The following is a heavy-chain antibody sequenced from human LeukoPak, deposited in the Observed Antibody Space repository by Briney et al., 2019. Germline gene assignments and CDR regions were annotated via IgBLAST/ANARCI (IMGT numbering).Heavy chain of an antibody. CDR3: ARRLFGWNYYMDV. J-gene: IGHJ6*03. CDR2: INHSGST. D-gene: IGHD3-10*01. CDR1: GGSFSGYY. Sequence: SETLSLTCAVYGGSFSGYYWSWIRQPPGKGLEWIGEINHSGSTNYNPSLKSRVTISVDTSKNQFSLKLSSVTAADTAVYYCARRLFGWNYYMDVWGKGTTVTISS. V-gene: IGHV4-34*01.